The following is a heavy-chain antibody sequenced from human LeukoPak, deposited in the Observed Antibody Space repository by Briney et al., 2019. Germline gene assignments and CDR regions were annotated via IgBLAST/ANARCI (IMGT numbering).Heavy chain of an antibody. V-gene: IGHV3-7*03. CDR2: IKQDGSEK. CDR1: GFTFSSYW. J-gene: IGHJ4*02. CDR3: ARDSVNYYDSSGYSGGLDY. D-gene: IGHD3-22*01. Sequence: GGSLTLSCAASGFTFSSYWMSWVRQAPGKGLEWVANIKQDGSEKYYVDSVKGRFTISRDNAKNSLYLQMNSLRAEDTAVYYCARDSVNYYDSSGYSGGLDYWGQGTLVTVSS.